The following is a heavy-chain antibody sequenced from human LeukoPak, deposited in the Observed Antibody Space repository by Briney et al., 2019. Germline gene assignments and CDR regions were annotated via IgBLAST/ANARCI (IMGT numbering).Heavy chain of an antibody. J-gene: IGHJ4*02. CDR2: IYSGGST. V-gene: IGHV3-53*01. Sequence: PGGSLSLFYAPSWFTVSSNYMRWVRQAPGEGLEWVSFIYSGGSTYYADFVKGRFTISRDNSKNTLYLQMNSLRAEDTAVYYCARAARGAAAGTPQDYWGQGTLVTVSS. CDR1: WFTVSSNY. D-gene: IGHD6-13*01. CDR3: ARAARGAAAGTPQDY.